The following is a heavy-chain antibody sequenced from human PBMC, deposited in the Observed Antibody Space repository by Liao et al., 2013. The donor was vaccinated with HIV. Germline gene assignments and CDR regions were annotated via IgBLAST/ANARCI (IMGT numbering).Heavy chain of an antibody. CDR1: GTSISSGNFY. Sequence: QVQLQESGPGLVRPSQTLSLTCTVSGTSISSGNFYWSWIRQPAGKGLEWIGRIYISGSTNYNPSLKSRVTISVDTSKNQFSLKLSSVTAADTAVYYCARGLKPDYWGQGTLVTVSS. J-gene: IGHJ4*02. D-gene: IGHD3-16*01. V-gene: IGHV4-61*02. CDR3: ARGLKPDY. CDR2: IYISGST.